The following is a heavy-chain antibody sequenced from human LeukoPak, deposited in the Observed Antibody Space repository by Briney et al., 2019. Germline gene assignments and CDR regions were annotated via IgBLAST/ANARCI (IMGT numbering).Heavy chain of an antibody. CDR1: GFTFGDYA. J-gene: IGHJ4*02. CDR2: IRSKTSGGTT. V-gene: IGHV3-49*04. D-gene: IGHD1-26*01. Sequence: PGGSLRLSCTASGFTFGDYAMSWVRQAPGKGLDWIGFIRSKTSGGTTEYAASVKGRFTILRDDSKSIAYLQINSLKTEDTAVYYRTRGDGSGSYWGQGTLVTVSS. CDR3: TRGDGSGSY.